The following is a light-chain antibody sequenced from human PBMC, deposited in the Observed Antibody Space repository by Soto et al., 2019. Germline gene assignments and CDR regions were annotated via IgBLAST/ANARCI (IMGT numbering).Light chain of an antibody. CDR3: SSYTISNTLV. J-gene: IGLJ1*01. CDR2: DVS. Sequence: QSALTQPASVSGSPGQSITISCTGTRSDVGGYNYVSWYQQYPGKAPKLMIYDVSNRPSGVSNRFSGSKSGNTASLTISGLQAEDEADYYCSSYTISNTLVFGSGTKVTVL. V-gene: IGLV2-14*01. CDR1: RSDVGGYNY.